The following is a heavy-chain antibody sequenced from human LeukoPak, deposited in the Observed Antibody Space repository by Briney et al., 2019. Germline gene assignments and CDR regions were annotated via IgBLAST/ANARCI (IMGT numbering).Heavy chain of an antibody. V-gene: IGHV1-2*02. J-gene: IGHJ3*01. CDR1: GYTFTGYY. D-gene: IGHD2/OR15-2a*01. CDR2: INPDSGGT. CDR3: ARTFYDTLDSDAFDF. Sequence: ASVKVSCKASGYTFTGYYMHWVRQAPGQGLEWMGWINPDSGGTNNAQKFQGRVTMTRDTSISTAYMELSRLRYDDTAVYYCARTFYDTLDSDAFDFWGQGTMVIVSS.